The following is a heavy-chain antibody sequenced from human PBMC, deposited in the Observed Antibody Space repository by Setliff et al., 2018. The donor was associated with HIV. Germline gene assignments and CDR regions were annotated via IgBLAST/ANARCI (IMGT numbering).Heavy chain of an antibody. CDR1: GLSFSDAW. Sequence: GRSLRLSCAASGLSFSDAWMKWVRQAPGKGLEWVGRIKSKINGGTTDHAAPLKGRFTISRDDSKNTLYLQMNSLKTEDTAVYYCAYYRDSTVHQDYWGQGTLVTVSS. CDR2: IKSKINGGTT. J-gene: IGHJ4*02. CDR3: AYYRDSTVHQDY. V-gene: IGHV3-15*07. D-gene: IGHD3-16*02.